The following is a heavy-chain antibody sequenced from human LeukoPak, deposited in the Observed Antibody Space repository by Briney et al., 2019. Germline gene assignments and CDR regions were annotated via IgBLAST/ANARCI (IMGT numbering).Heavy chain of an antibody. V-gene: IGHV3-23*01. CDR3: AKRGVVIRVILVGFHKEAYYFDS. CDR1: GITLSNYG. D-gene: IGHD3-22*01. CDR2: ITDNGRT. J-gene: IGHJ4*02. Sequence: GGSLRLSCAVSGITLSNYGMSWVRQAPGKGLDWVAGITDNGRTTYADSVKGRFTISRDNPKNTLYLQMNSLRAEDTAVYFCAKRGVVIRVILVGFHKEAYYFDSWAREPWSPSPQ.